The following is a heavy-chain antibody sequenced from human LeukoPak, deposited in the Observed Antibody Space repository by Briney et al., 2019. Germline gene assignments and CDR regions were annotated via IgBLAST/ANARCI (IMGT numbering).Heavy chain of an antibody. Sequence: GASVKVSCKASGGTLSSYAISWVRQAPGQGLEWMGGIIPIFGTANYAQKFQGRVTITADESTSTAYMELSSLRSEDTAVYYCARKAHDYGDYSAFDIWGQGTMVTVSS. CDR2: IIPIFGTA. CDR3: ARKAHDYGDYSAFDI. D-gene: IGHD4-17*01. CDR1: GGTLSSYA. J-gene: IGHJ3*02. V-gene: IGHV1-69*01.